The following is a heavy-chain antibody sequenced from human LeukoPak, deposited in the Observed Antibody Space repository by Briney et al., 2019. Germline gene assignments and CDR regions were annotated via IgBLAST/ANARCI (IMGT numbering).Heavy chain of an antibody. V-gene: IGHV3-33*01. J-gene: IGHJ4*01. CDR2: IWSDGSNR. CDR1: GFIFSHCG. D-gene: IGHD4-11*01. CDR3: ARDAQRGFDYSNSLEY. Sequence: PGGSLRLSCAASGFIFSHCGMHWVRQAPGKGLEWVAVIWSDGSNRFYAGSVKGRFTISRDNSQNTLFLQMNSLRAEDTAMYYCARDAQRGFDYSNSLEYWGHGTLVTVSS.